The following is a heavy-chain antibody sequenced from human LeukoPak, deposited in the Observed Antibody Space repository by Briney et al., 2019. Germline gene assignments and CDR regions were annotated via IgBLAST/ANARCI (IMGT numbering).Heavy chain of an antibody. CDR1: GGSFSGYY. CDR3: ARERVYYDSSGYCDY. CDR2: INHSGST. D-gene: IGHD3-22*01. V-gene: IGHV4-34*01. Sequence: SSETLSLTCAVYGGSFSGYYWSWIRQPPGKGLEWIGEINHSGSTNYNPSLKSRVTISVDTSKNQFSLKLSSVTAADTAVYYCARERVYYDSSGYCDYWGQRTLVTVSS. J-gene: IGHJ4*02.